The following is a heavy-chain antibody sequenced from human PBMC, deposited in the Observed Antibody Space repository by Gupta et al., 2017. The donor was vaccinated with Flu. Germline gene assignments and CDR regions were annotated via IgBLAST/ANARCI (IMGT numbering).Heavy chain of an antibody. CDR1: GLTFDDSA. J-gene: IGHJ6*02. Sequence: EAPVVESGGGLVQPGRSLRLSCAASGLTFDDSAMHWVRQAPGKVLELVSGISWDSGYIYYADSVKGRFTISRDNVKNSLYLQMNSLRLEDTALYYCAKDLGRGGLVVVAAINYYYFYGMDVWGQGTTVTVSS. D-gene: IGHD2-15*01. V-gene: IGHV3-9*01. CDR2: ISWDSGYI. CDR3: AKDLGRGGLVVVAAINYYYFYGMDV.